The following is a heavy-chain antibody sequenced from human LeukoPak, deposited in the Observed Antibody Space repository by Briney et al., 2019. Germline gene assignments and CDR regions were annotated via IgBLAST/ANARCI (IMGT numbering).Heavy chain of an antibody. J-gene: IGHJ4*02. V-gene: IGHV1-69*05. Sequence: SVKVSCKASGGTFSSYAISWVRQAPGQGLEWMGAIIPIFGTANYAQKFQGRVTITTDESTSTAYMELSSLRSEDTAVYYCATYCSGGSCYDFDYWGKGPLVTVSS. CDR2: IIPIFGTA. CDR1: GGTFSSYA. D-gene: IGHD2-15*01. CDR3: ATYCSGGSCYDFDY.